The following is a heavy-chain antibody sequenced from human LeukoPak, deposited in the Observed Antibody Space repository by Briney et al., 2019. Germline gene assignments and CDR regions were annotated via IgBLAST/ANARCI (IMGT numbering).Heavy chain of an antibody. Sequence: SQTLSLTCAVSGGSVSSGGYSWSWIRQPPGKGLEWIGYIYHSGSTYYNPSLKSRVTISVDRSKNQFSLKLSSVTAADTAVYYCARAGACCGGDCFDAFDIWGQGTMVTVSS. CDR2: IYHSGST. CDR3: ARAGACCGGDCFDAFDI. D-gene: IGHD2-21*02. V-gene: IGHV4-30-2*01. J-gene: IGHJ3*02. CDR1: GGSVSSGGYS.